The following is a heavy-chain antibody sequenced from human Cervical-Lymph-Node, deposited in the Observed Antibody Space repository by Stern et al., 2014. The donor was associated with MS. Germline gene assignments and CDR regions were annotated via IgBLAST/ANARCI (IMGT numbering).Heavy chain of an antibody. D-gene: IGHD1-14*01. CDR2: VKNKGDGGTT. J-gene: IGHJ4*02. Sequence: EVQLVESGGGLVKPGGSLRLSCAASGFTFSSAWMNWVRQAPGKGLAWVGRVKNKGDGGTTDDAAPVKGRFSISRDDPQNTLYLHMSSLKTEDTAVYYCTTLNPDYWGQGTLVTVSS. CDR3: TTLNPDY. V-gene: IGHV3-15*01. CDR1: GFTFSSAW.